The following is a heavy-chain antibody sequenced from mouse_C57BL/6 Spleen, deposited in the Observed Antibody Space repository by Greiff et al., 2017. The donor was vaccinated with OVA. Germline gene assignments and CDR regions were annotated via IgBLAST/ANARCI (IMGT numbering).Heavy chain of an antibody. Sequence: DVQLQESGPELVKPGASVKMSCKASGYTFTDYNMHWVKQSHGKSLEWIGYINPNNGGTSYNQKFKGKATLTVNKSSSTAYMELRSLTSEDSAVYYCARWGYYGSSYAMDYWGQGTSVTVSS. V-gene: IGHV1-22*01. CDR1: GYTFTDYN. D-gene: IGHD1-1*01. CDR2: INPNNGGT. J-gene: IGHJ4*01. CDR3: ARWGYYGSSYAMDY.